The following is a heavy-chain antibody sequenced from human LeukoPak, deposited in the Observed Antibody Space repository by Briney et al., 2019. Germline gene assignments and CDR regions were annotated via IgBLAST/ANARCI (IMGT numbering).Heavy chain of an antibody. V-gene: IGHV1-2*02. D-gene: IGHD2-15*01. CDR3: AKMPHHCSGGSCYPGWFDP. CDR1: GYTFTGYY. Sequence: GASVKVSCKASGYTFTGYYMHWVRQAPGQGLEWMGWINPNSGGTNYAQKFQGRVTMTRDTSISTAYMELSRLRSDDTAVYYCAKMPHHCSGGSCYPGWFDPWGQGTLVTVSS. J-gene: IGHJ5*02. CDR2: INPNSGGT.